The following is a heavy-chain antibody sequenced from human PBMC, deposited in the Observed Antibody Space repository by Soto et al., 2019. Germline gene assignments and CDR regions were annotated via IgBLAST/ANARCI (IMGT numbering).Heavy chain of an antibody. CDR3: TKGWLDY. D-gene: IGHD2-15*01. CDR1: RFTFDNYG. Sequence: EVYRLDSGGGLVQPGGSLRVSCVASRFTFDNYGMSWVRQAPGKGLEWVSSISDSGGSTYYADSVKGRFTISRDNSKNTLHLQMNSLRAEDTAVYYCTKGWLDYWGQGPLVTVSS. J-gene: IGHJ4*02. V-gene: IGHV3-23*01. CDR2: ISDSGGST.